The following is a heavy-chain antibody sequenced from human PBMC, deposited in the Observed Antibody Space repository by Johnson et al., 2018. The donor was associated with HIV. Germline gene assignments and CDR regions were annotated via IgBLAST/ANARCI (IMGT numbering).Heavy chain of an antibody. V-gene: IGHV3-33*08. CDR2: IWYDGSNK. J-gene: IGHJ3*02. D-gene: IGHD3-22*01. CDR3: ARERNMIVVDDDAFDI. CDR1: GFTFSSYG. Sequence: QVQLVESGGGVVQPGRSLRLSCVVSGFTFSSYGMHWVRQAPGKGLEWVAVIWYDGSNKYYADSVKGRFTISRDNSKNTLYLQMNSLRAEDTAVYYCARERNMIVVDDDAFDIWGQGTMVTVSS.